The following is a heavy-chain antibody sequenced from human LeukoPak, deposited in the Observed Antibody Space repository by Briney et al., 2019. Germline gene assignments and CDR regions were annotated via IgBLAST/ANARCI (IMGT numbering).Heavy chain of an antibody. CDR3: ARLSDFDILTGYHYYFDY. Sequence: SETLSLTCAVSSGSISSSNWWSWVRQPPGKGLEWIGAIYYDGNTYYNPSLKGRMTISVDTSKNQFSLKLTSVTAADSAVYYCARLSDFDILTGYHYYFDYWGQGALVTVSS. CDR1: SGSISSSNW. V-gene: IGHV4-4*02. J-gene: IGHJ4*02. CDR2: IYYDGNT. D-gene: IGHD3-9*01.